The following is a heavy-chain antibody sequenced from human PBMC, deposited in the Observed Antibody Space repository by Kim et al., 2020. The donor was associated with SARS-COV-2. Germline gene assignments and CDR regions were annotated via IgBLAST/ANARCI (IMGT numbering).Heavy chain of an antibody. CDR3: AKASGYASASYADY. CDR2: ISGGGTST. Sequence: GGSLRLSCAASGFSFSNYAMSWVRQFPGRGLEWVSLISGGGTSTFYRDSVKGRFTVSRDNSKNTVYLQMNSLRGDDTALYYCAKASGYASASYADYWGQGTLVTVSS. D-gene: IGHD3-10*01. J-gene: IGHJ4*02. CDR1: GFSFSNYA. V-gene: IGHV3-23*01.